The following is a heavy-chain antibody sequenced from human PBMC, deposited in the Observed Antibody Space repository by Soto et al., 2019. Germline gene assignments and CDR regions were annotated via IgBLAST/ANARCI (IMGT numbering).Heavy chain of an antibody. Sequence: PSETLSLTCTVSGGSISSGDYYWSWIRQPPGKGLEWIGYIYYSGSTYYNPSLKSRVTISVDTSKNQFSLKLSSVTAADTAVYYCARDTAAGNGMDVWGQGTTVTVSS. CDR1: GGSISSGDYY. CDR2: IYYSGST. V-gene: IGHV4-30-4*01. D-gene: IGHD6-13*01. J-gene: IGHJ6*02. CDR3: ARDTAAGNGMDV.